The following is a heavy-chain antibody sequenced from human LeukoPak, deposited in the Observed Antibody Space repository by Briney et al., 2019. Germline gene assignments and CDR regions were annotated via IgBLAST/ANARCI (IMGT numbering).Heavy chain of an antibody. J-gene: IGHJ3*02. Sequence: GASVKVSCKASGYTFSTYDISWVRQAPGQGLEWMGWISAYNGNTKYAQKLQGRVTMTTDTSTSTAYMELRSLRSDDTAVYYCARGIRISMIAGLGAFDIWGQGTMVSVSS. D-gene: IGHD3-22*01. CDR3: ARGIRISMIAGLGAFDI. V-gene: IGHV1-18*01. CDR2: ISAYNGNT. CDR1: GYTFSTYD.